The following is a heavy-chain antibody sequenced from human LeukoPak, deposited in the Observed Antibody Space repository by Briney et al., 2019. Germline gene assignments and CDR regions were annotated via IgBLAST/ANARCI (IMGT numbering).Heavy chain of an antibody. CDR1: GYTLTELS. V-gene: IGHV1-24*01. D-gene: IGHD3-22*01. CDR2: FDPEDGET. J-gene: IGHJ4*02. CDR3: ATAPYYYDSSGNY. Sequence: ASVKVSCTVSGYTLTELSMHWVRQAPGKGLEWMGGFDPEDGETIYAQKFQGRVTMTEDTSTDTAYMELSSLRSEDTAVYYCATAPYYYDSSGNYWGQGTLVTVSS.